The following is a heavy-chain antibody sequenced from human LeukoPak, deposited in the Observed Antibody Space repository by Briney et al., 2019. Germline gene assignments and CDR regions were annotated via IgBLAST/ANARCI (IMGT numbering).Heavy chain of an antibody. Sequence: ASVKVSCKTSGYTFTDYNLHWVRQAPGQRLEWMGIINPSGGSTSYAQKFQGRVTMTRDMSTSTVYMELSSLRSEDTAVYYCARDFGDTAMVIGDWGQGTLVTVSS. V-gene: IGHV1-46*01. CDR3: ARDFGDTAMVIGD. CDR1: GYTFTDYN. D-gene: IGHD5-18*01. CDR2: INPSGGST. J-gene: IGHJ4*02.